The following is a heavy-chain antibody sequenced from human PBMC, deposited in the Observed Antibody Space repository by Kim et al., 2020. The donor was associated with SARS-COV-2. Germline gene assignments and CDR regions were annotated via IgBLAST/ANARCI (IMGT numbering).Heavy chain of an antibody. J-gene: IGHJ6*03. CDR3: DRSRRSYDYMEV. D-gene: IGHD3-3*01. V-gene: IGHV3-49*04. CDR2: IRTNTYGGTR. CDR1: GFTFSDYY. Sequence: GGSLRLSCTASGFTFSDYYMTWVRLAPGKGLEWVGLIRTNTYGGTREYSPSVKDRFTVSRDDSNGVAYLHLNSRRSEDTAEYYCDRSRRSYDYMEVGGKG.